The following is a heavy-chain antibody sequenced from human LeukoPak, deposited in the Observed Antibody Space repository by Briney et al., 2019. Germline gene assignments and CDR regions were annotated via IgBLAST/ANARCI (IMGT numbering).Heavy chain of an antibody. J-gene: IGHJ4*02. V-gene: IGHV3-23*01. CDR1: GFIFDVYA. CDR2: ISRSGDDI. D-gene: IGHD2-15*01. CDR3: TKGSGGGAWAFDH. Sequence: PGGYVRLSCEASGFIFDVYAMTWVRQSPGKGLEWVSSISRSGDDIYYADSVKGRFTISRDNSKKTLYLQMNRVRVEDTAVFYCTKGSGGGAWAFDHWGQGNLVIVSS.